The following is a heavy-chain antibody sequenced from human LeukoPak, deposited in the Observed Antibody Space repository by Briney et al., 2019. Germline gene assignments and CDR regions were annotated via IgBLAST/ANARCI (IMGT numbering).Heavy chain of an antibody. J-gene: IGHJ4*02. V-gene: IGHV3-21*01. CDR2: ISSSSSYI. CDR1: GFTFSSYS. CDR3: ARDRITIFGVVIDIPFDY. Sequence: GGSLRLSCAASGFTFSSYSMNWVRQAPGKGLVWVSSISSSSSYIYYADSVKGRFTISRDNAKNSLYLQMNSLRAEDTAVYYCARDRITIFGVVIDIPFDYWGQGTLVTVSS. D-gene: IGHD3-3*01.